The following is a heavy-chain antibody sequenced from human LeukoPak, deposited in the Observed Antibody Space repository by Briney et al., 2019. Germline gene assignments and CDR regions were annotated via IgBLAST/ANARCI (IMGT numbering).Heavy chain of an antibody. D-gene: IGHD6-6*01. Sequence: GGSLRPSCATSGFTFADYAMHWVRQAPGKGLEWVSLISWDGGSTYYADSVRGRFTISRDNSENSLYLQMNSLTSEDTAFYYCARAQSSRIYYYYGVDVWGQGTTVTVSS. CDR2: ISWDGGST. V-gene: IGHV3-43D*03. J-gene: IGHJ6*02. CDR3: ARAQSSRIYYYYGVDV. CDR1: GFTFADYA.